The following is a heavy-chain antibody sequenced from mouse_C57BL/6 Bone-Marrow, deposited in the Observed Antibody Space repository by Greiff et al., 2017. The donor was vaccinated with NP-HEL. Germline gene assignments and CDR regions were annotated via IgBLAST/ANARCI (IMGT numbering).Heavy chain of an antibody. CDR1: GYTFTDYN. V-gene: IGHV1-18*01. Sequence: VQLKESGPELVKPGASVKIPCKASGYTFTDYNMDWVKQSHGKSLEWIGDINPNNGGTIYNQKFKGKATLTVDKSSSTAYMELRSLTSEDTAVYYCARGDYYGRYWYFDVWGTGTTVTVSS. CDR3: ARGDYYGRYWYFDV. CDR2: INPNNGGT. J-gene: IGHJ1*03. D-gene: IGHD1-1*01.